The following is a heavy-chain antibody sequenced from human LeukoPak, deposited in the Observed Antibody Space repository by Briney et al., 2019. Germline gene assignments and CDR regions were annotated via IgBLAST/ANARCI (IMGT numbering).Heavy chain of an antibody. J-gene: IGHJ4*02. V-gene: IGHV3-23*01. CDR3: AKDRAYYDSSGYGN. CDR1: GFTFSSYA. Sequence: GGSLRLSCAASGFTFSSYAMSWVRQAPGKGLEWVSTISGSGSNTYYADSVKGRFTISRDNSKNTLYLQMNSLRAEDTALYYCAKDRAYYDSSGYGNWGQGTLVTVSP. D-gene: IGHD3-22*01. CDR2: ISGSGSNT.